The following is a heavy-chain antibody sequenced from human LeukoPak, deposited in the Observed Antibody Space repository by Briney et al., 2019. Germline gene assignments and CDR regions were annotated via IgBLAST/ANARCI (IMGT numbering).Heavy chain of an antibody. CDR3: ARDLVTVTKGFDI. D-gene: IGHD4-17*01. CDR2: ISYIGST. J-gene: IGHJ3*02. V-gene: IGHV4-59*11. Sequence: SETLSLTCAVSDDSFSSHYWTWIRQPPGKGLGWIGYISYIGSTNYNPFLKSRVTSSIDTSKNQFSVKLSSVTAADTAVYYCARDLVTVTKGFDIWGQGTMVSVSS. CDR1: DDSFSSHY.